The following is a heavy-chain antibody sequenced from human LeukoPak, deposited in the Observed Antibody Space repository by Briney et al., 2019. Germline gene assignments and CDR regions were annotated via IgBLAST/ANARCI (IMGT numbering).Heavy chain of an antibody. D-gene: IGHD3-22*01. CDR1: GYSISSGYY. CDR3: ARIAMFYYESSGYYSDY. CDR2: IYHRGTT. J-gene: IGHJ4*02. Sequence: SETLSLTCAVSGYSISSGYYWGWIRQPPGKGLEWSGSIYHRGTTYYNPSLKRRVTISVDKSKNQFSLKLSSVTAADTAVYYCARIAMFYYESSGYYSDYWGQGTLVTVSS. V-gene: IGHV4-38-2*01.